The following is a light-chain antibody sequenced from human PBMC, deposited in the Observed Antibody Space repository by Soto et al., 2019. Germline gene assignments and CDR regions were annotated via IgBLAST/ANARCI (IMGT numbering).Light chain of an antibody. CDR1: ESISIY. V-gene: IGKV1-39*01. CDR3: QQTYKTPIT. Sequence: DIHMTQSPSSLSAFVGDRVTITCRTSESISIYLNWYQQKPGQAPKFVIHAASTLQSGVPSRFSGSGSGTDFTLTISSLQPEDFATYYCQQTYKTPITFGGGTKVEMK. CDR2: AAS. J-gene: IGKJ4*01.